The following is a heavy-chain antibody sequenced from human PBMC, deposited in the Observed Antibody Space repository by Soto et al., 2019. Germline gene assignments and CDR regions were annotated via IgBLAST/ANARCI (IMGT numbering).Heavy chain of an antibody. Sequence: GGSLRLSCAASGFTFSSYWMSWVRQAPGKGLEWVANIKQDGSEKYYVDSVKGRFTISRDNAKNSLYLQMNSLRAEDTAVYYCARSSSSSDSPFDYWGQGTLVTVSS. D-gene: IGHD6-13*01. CDR3: ARSSSSSDSPFDY. CDR1: GFTFSSYW. V-gene: IGHV3-7*01. J-gene: IGHJ4*02. CDR2: IKQDGSEK.